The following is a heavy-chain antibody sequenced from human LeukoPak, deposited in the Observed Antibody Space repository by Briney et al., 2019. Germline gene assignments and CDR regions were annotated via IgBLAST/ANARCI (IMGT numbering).Heavy chain of an antibody. D-gene: IGHD5-24*01. V-gene: IGHV3-30*18. CDR2: ISYDGSSK. CDR3: ANAIENDGFDI. Sequence: TGGSLRLSCAASGFTFSSYGMHWVRQAPGKGLEWVSVISYDGSSKYFADSVKGRFTISRDNSKYTLYLQMNSLRAEDTAVYYCANAIENDGFDIWGQGTMVTVSS. J-gene: IGHJ3*02. CDR1: GFTFSSYG.